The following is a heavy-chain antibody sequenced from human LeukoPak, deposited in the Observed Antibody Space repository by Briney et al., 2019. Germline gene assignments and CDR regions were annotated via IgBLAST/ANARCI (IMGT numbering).Heavy chain of an antibody. Sequence: PGGSLRLSCAASGFTFSSYGMHWVRQAPGKGLEWVAVISYDGSNKYYADSVKGRFTISRDNSKNTLYLQMNSLRAEDTAVYYCAKKTGYCGGDCYSHFDYWGQGTLVTVSS. J-gene: IGHJ4*02. CDR2: ISYDGSNK. D-gene: IGHD2-21*02. CDR1: GFTFSSYG. V-gene: IGHV3-30*18. CDR3: AKKTGYCGGDCYSHFDY.